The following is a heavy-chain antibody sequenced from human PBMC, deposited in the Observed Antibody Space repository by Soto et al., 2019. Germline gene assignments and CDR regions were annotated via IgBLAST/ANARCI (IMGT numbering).Heavy chain of an antibody. Sequence: SETLSLTCAVSGGSIISSYWWSLVRQPPGKGLEWIGEIYHSGSTNYNPSLKSRVTISVDKSKNQFSLKLSSVTAADTAVYYCARVSGSYYYGMDVWGQGTTVTVSS. CDR3: ARVSGSYYYGMDV. CDR2: IYHSGST. D-gene: IGHD1-26*01. V-gene: IGHV4-4*02. J-gene: IGHJ6*02. CDR1: GGSIISSYW.